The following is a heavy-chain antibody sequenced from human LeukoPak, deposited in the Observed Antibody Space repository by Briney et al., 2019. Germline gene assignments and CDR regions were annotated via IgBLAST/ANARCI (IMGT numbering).Heavy chain of an antibody. J-gene: IGHJ4*02. D-gene: IGHD4-23*01. CDR3: ARDLYGGKGDY. Sequence: GPSLRLSCAASGFTFSSYWMHWVRQAPGKGLVWVSRINSDGSTTNYADSVKGRFTISRDNAKNTLYLQMNSLRAEDTAVYYCARDLYGGKGDYWGQGTLVTVSS. V-gene: IGHV3-74*01. CDR1: GFTFSSYW. CDR2: INSDGSTT.